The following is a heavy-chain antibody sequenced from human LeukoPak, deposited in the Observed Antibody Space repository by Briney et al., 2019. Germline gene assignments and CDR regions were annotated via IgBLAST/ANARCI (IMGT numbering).Heavy chain of an antibody. J-gene: IGHJ6*03. V-gene: IGHV4-30-4*01. D-gene: IGHD6-6*01. Sequence: PSQTLSLTCTVSGGSISSGDYYWSWIRQPPGKGLEWIGYIYYSGSTYYNPSLKSRVTISVDTSKNQFSLKLSSVTAADTAVYYCASRSVPKQLSYRDYYYYYMDVWGEGTTVTVSS. CDR1: GGSISSGDYY. CDR3: ASRSVPKQLSYRDYYYYYMDV. CDR2: IYYSGST.